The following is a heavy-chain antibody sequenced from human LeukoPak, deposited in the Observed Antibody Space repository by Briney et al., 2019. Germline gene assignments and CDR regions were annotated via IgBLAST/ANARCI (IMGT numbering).Heavy chain of an antibody. V-gene: IGHV3-30*04. D-gene: IGHD2-15*01. Sequence: PGRSLRLSCAASGFTFSSYAMHWFRQAPGKGLDRVEVISYDGSNKYYADSVKGRFTISRDNSKNTLYLQTNSLRAEDTAVYYCATSTVKYCSGGSCYDYWGQGTLVTVSS. CDR1: GFTFSSYA. J-gene: IGHJ4*02. CDR3: ATSTVKYCSGGSCYDY. CDR2: ISYDGSNK.